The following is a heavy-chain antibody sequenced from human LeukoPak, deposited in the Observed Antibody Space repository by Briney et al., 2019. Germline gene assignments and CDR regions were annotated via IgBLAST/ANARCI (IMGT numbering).Heavy chain of an antibody. J-gene: IGHJ4*02. Sequence: ASVKVSCKASGYTFTSYGISWVRQAPGQGLEWMGWISAYNGNTNYAQKLQGRVTMTTDTSTSTAYMELRSLRSDDTAVYYCARASMSSSSGTRHFDYWGQGTLVTVSS. CDR1: GYTFTSYG. CDR2: ISAYNGNT. CDR3: ARASMSSSSGTRHFDY. V-gene: IGHV1-18*01. D-gene: IGHD6-13*01.